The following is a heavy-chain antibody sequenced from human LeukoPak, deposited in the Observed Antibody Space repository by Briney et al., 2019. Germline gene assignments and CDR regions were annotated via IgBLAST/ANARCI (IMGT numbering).Heavy chain of an antibody. CDR2: ISGSGVST. J-gene: IGHJ6*04. Sequence: GGSLRLSCAASGFAFSSYAMSWVRQAPGMGLEWVSAISGSGVSTYYSDSVKGRFTISRDNSKNTLYLQVNNLRAEDTAVYYCAKTLGYCTTTSCFPYYGMDVWGKGTTVTVSS. V-gene: IGHV3-23*01. CDR3: AKTLGYCTTTSCFPYYGMDV. D-gene: IGHD2-2*01. CDR1: GFAFSSYA.